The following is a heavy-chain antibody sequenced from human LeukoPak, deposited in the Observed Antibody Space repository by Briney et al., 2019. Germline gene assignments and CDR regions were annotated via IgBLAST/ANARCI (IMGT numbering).Heavy chain of an antibody. CDR3: ARQKDDILTGYYIVFDY. J-gene: IGHJ4*02. D-gene: IGHD3-9*01. V-gene: IGHV4-39*01. CDR2: IYYSGST. Sequence: SETLSLTCAVYGGSFSGYYWGWIRQPPGEWLEWIGSIYYSGSTYYNPSLKSRVTISVDTSKNQFSLKLSSVTAADTAVYYCARQKDDILTGYYIVFDYWGQGTLVTVSS. CDR1: GGSFSGYY.